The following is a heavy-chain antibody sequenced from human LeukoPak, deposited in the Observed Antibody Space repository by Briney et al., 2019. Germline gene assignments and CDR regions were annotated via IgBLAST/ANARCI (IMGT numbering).Heavy chain of an antibody. J-gene: IGHJ3*02. CDR3: ARAELGCCSSASCYLTAVIAFDI. V-gene: IGHV3-9*01. Sequence: GGFLRLSCAASGFTFDDYAMHWVRQAPGKGLEWVSGISWNSGSIGYADSVKGRFTISRDNAKNSLYLQMSSLRAEDTALYYCARAELGCCSSASCYLTAVIAFDIWGQGTMVTVSS. D-gene: IGHD2-2*01. CDR1: GFTFDDYA. CDR2: ISWNSGSI.